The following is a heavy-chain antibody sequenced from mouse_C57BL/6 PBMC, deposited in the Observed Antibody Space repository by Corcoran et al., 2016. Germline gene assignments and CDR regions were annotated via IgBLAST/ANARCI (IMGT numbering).Heavy chain of an antibody. D-gene: IGHD2-4*01. V-gene: IGHV9-3*01. J-gene: IGHJ3*01. CDR2: INTYSGVP. Sequence: QIQLVQSGPELKKPGETVKISCKASGYTFTTYGMSWVKQAPGKGLKWMGWINTYSGVPTYADDFKGRFAFSLETSASTAYLQINNLKNEDTATYFCARESYYDYGAYWGQGTLVTVSA. CDR1: GYTFTTYG. CDR3: ARESYYDYGAY.